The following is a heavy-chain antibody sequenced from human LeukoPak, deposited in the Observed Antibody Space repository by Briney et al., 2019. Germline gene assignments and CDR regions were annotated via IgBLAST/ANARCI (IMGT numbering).Heavy chain of an antibody. J-gene: IGHJ6*03. CDR2: INPSGGST. Sequence: ASVKVSCKASGYTFTSYYMHWVRQAPGQGLEWMGIINPSGGSTSYAQKFQGRVTITADESTSTAYMELSSLRSEDTAVYYCASNTGYCSGGSCYSSGPYYYYYMDVWGKGTTVTISS. CDR3: ASNTGYCSGGSCYSSGPYYYYYMDV. V-gene: IGHV1-46*01. D-gene: IGHD2-15*01. CDR1: GYTFTSYY.